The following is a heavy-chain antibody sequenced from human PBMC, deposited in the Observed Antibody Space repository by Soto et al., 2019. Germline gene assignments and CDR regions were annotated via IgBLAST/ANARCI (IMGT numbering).Heavy chain of an antibody. CDR3: ARDPWEMAHDH. CDR1: GFTLSYYW. D-gene: IGHD1-26*01. Sequence: GSLRLSCAGSGFTLSYYWMHWVRQAPGKGLVWVSRINTNGSVTSYADSVKGRFTISRDNAKNTVYLQMSSLRADDTAVYYCARDPWEMAHDHWGQGIQVTVSS. CDR2: INTNGSVT. V-gene: IGHV3-74*01. J-gene: IGHJ4*02.